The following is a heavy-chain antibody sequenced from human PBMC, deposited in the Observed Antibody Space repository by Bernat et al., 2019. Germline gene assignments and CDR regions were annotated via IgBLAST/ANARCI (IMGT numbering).Heavy chain of an antibody. CDR2: IYYSGST. Sequence: QLQLQESGPGLVKPSGTLSLTCTVSGGSISSSSYYWGWIRQPPGKGLEWIGSIYYSGSTYYNPSPKSRVTISVDTSKNQFSLKLSSVTAADTAVYYCARHSGSGSYLSGMDVWGQGTTVTVSS. CDR1: GGSISSSSYY. CDR3: ARHSGSGSYLSGMDV. D-gene: IGHD3-10*01. V-gene: IGHV4-39*01. J-gene: IGHJ6*02.